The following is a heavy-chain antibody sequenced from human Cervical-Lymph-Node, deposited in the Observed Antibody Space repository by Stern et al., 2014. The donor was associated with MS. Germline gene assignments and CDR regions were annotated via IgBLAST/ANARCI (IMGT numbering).Heavy chain of an antibody. D-gene: IGHD6-13*01. V-gene: IGHV1-69*01. Sequence: VQLEESGAEVKKPGSSMKVSCKASGGTFSSDAIGWVRQAPGQGLEWMGGIIPIFETANYAQKFQGRVTIPADQSTKTAYLELSSLTSGDTAMYFCASGTRSSWYFDFWGQGTLVTVST. CDR1: GGTFSSDA. J-gene: IGHJ4*02. CDR3: ASGTRSSWYFDF. CDR2: IIPIFETA.